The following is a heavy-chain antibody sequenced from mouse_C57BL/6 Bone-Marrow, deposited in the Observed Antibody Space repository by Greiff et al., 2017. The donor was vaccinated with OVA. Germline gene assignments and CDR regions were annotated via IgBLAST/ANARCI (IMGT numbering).Heavy chain of an antibody. CDR1: GYTFTSYW. Sequence: QVQLQESGAELVKPGASVKLSCKASGYTFTSYWMHWVKQRPGQGLEWIGMIHPNSGSTNYNEKFKSKATLTVDKSSSTAYMQLSSLTSEDSAVYCCARWEESGAYWGQGTLVTVSA. J-gene: IGHJ3*01. CDR3: ARWEESGAY. CDR2: IHPNSGST. D-gene: IGHD4-1*01. V-gene: IGHV1-64*01.